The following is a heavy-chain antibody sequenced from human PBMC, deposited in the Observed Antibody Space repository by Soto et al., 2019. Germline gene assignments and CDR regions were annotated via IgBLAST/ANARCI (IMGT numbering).Heavy chain of an antibody. V-gene: IGHV3-33*01. D-gene: IGHD3-3*01. Sequence: PGGSLRLSCAASGFTFSSYGMHWVRQAPGKGLEWVAVIWYDGSNKYYADSVKGRFTISRDNSKNTLYLQMTSMRAEDTVVYYCARDHYDFWSGSQYYWGQGTQVTVSS. J-gene: IGHJ4*02. CDR2: IWYDGSNK. CDR3: ARDHYDFWSGSQYY. CDR1: GFTFSSYG.